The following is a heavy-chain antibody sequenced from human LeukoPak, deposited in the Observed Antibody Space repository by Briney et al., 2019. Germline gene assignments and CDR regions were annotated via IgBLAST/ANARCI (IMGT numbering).Heavy chain of an antibody. V-gene: IGHV3-30*02. D-gene: IGHD6-6*01. J-gene: IGHJ4*02. Sequence: GGSLRLSCAASGFTFSNYGIHWVRQAPGKGLEWVTFMQYDGSDKFYADSVKGRFTISRDNAKNSLYLQMNSLRAEDTAVYYCARRSIAAPHYFDYWGQGTLVTVSS. CDR1: GFTFSNYG. CDR2: MQYDGSDK. CDR3: ARRSIAAPHYFDY.